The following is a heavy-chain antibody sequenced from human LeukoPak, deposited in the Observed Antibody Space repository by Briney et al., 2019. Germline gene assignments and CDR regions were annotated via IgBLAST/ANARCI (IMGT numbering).Heavy chain of an antibody. CDR3: ARQAIKYYYGSGSYYALSYYYYYGMDV. CDR2: INHSGST. D-gene: IGHD3-10*01. CDR1: GGSISSGGYY. Sequence: PSETLSLTCTVSGGSISSGGYYWSWIRQPPGKGLEWIGEINHSGSTNYNPSLKSRVTISVDTSKNQFSLKLSSVTAADTAVYYCARQAIKYYYGSGSYYALSYYYYYGMDVWGQGTTVTVSS. J-gene: IGHJ6*02. V-gene: IGHV4-39*01.